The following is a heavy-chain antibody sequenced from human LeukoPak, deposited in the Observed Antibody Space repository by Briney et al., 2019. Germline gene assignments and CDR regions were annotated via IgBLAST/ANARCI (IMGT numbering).Heavy chain of an antibody. D-gene: IGHD3-10*01. J-gene: IGHJ5*02. CDR2: IYPGDSDT. Sequence: GESLKISCKGSGYSFTSYWIGWVRQMPGKGLEWMGIIYPGDSDTRYSPSFQGQVTISADKSISTAYLQWSSLKASDTAMYYCARLEKLLWFGELLWSWFDPWGQGTLVTVSS. CDR3: ARLEKLLWFGELLWSWFDP. V-gene: IGHV5-51*01. CDR1: GYSFTSYW.